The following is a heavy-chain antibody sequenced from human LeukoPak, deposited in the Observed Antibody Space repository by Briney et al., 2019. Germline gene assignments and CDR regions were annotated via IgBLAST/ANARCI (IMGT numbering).Heavy chain of an antibody. CDR2: ITNSGADT. D-gene: IGHD3-10*01. J-gene: IGHJ4*02. CDR3: AKRLESGADYYDH. Sequence: GGSLRLSCAASGFTFSSSAISWVRQPPPKGLEWVSAITNSGADTFYADSVRGRFTISRDNSKNTLYLQMNSLRADDTAVYYCAKRLESGADYYDHWGQGTLVTVSS. CDR1: GFTFSSSA. V-gene: IGHV3-23*01.